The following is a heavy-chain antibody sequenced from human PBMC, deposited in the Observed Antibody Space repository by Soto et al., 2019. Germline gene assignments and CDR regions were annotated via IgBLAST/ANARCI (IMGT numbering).Heavy chain of an antibody. CDR3: ARSIRGPRRFNGMDV. V-gene: IGHV2-70*13. J-gene: IGHJ6*02. D-gene: IGHD1-20*01. CDR1: GFSLTSPGMC. CDR2: IERDDDDK. Sequence: SGPTLVNPTETLTLTCTFSGFSLTSPGMCVSWIRQSPGKALEWLALIERDDDDKYYSTSLKTRLTISKDTRKNQVVLTMANMEPADTATYYCARSIRGPRRFNGMDVWGQGTTVTSP.